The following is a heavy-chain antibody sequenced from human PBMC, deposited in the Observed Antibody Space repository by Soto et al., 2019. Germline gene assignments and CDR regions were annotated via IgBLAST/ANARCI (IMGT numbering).Heavy chain of an antibody. CDR3: ARDIVATITSFDY. CDR1: GFTFSSYS. D-gene: IGHD5-12*01. J-gene: IGHJ4*02. V-gene: IGHV3-21*01. CDR2: ISSSSSYI. Sequence: GGSLRLSCAASGFTFSSYSMNWVRQAPGKGLEWVSSISSSSSYIYYADSVKGRFTISRDNAKNSLYLQMNSLRAEDTAVYYCARDIVATITSFDYWGQGTLVTVSS.